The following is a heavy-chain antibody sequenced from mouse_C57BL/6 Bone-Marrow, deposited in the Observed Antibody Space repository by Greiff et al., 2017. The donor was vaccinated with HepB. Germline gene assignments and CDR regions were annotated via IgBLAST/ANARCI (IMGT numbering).Heavy chain of an antibody. Sequence: VQLQQSGAELVKPGASVKMSCKASGYTFTTYPIEWMKQNHGKSLEWIGNFHPYNDDTNYNQKFKGKATLTVDTSSSTAYMQLSSLTSEDSAVYYCYYGSSYYWGQGTTLTVSS. CDR1: GYTFTTYP. CDR3: YYGSSYY. CDR2: FHPYNDDT. J-gene: IGHJ2*01. V-gene: IGHV1-47*01. D-gene: IGHD1-1*01.